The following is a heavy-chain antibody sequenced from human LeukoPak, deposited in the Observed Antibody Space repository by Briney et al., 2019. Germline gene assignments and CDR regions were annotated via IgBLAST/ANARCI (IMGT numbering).Heavy chain of an antibody. Sequence: PGGSLRLSCVASGFTFSSNGMHWVRQAPGKGLEWVTFIQYDGSKKYYADSVKGRFTISRDNSKNTLYLQMNSLRAEDTAVYYCAKGGGSFGESHFDYWGQGTLVTVSS. CDR2: IQYDGSKK. CDR3: AKGGGSFGESHFDY. V-gene: IGHV3-30*02. J-gene: IGHJ4*02. D-gene: IGHD3-10*01. CDR1: GFTFSSNG.